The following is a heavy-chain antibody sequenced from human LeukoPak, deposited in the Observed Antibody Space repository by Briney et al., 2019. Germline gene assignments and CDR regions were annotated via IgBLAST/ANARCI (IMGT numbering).Heavy chain of an antibody. CDR2: IIPIFGTA. CDR1: GGTFSSYA. D-gene: IGHD3-10*01. V-gene: IGHV1-69*13. J-gene: IGHJ4*02. Sequence: SVKVSCKASGGTFSSYAISWVRQAPGQGLEWMGGIIPIFGTANYAQKFQGRVTITADESTSTAYMELSSLRSEDTAVYYCARRYGSGSYSPHYYFDYWGQGTLVTVSS. CDR3: ARRYGSGSYSPHYYFDY.